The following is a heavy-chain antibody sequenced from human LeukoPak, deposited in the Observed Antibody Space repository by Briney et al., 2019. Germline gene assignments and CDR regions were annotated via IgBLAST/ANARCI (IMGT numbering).Heavy chain of an antibody. CDR2: INWNGGST. Sequence: PGGSLRLSCAASGFTFDDYGMSWVRQAPGKGLEWVSGINWNGGSTGYADSVKGRFTISRDNAKNSLYLQMNSLRAEDTALYHCARVPTAYFDRDYYMDVWGKGTTVTISS. J-gene: IGHJ6*03. CDR3: ARVPTAYFDRDYYMDV. D-gene: IGHD3-9*01. V-gene: IGHV3-20*01. CDR1: GFTFDDYG.